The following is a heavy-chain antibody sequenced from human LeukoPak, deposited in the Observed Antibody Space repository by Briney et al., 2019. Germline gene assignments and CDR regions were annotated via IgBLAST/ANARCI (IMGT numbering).Heavy chain of an antibody. CDR3: ARLEYYYVSGNYYKLFDY. D-gene: IGHD3-10*01. V-gene: IGHV3-48*02. Sequence: TGGSLRLSCAASGFTFSSYNMIWVRQAPGKGLEWVSDISSSGSTIYFADSVKGRFTISRDNAKNSLYLQMNSLRDEDTAVYYCARLEYYYVSGNYYKLFDYWGQGTLVTVCS. J-gene: IGHJ4*02. CDR1: GFTFSSYN. CDR2: ISSSGSTI.